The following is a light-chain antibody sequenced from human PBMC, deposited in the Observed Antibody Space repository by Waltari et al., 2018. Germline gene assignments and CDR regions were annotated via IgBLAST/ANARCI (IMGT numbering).Light chain of an antibody. J-gene: IGKJ4*02. Sequence: DMQMAQSPSTLSVSVAAGVPTPCPASQSITRLLDWYQQKAGQAPKLLIYMASILESGVPERFSGGGSGTEFTLTISSLQADDVATYYCKHDESYSATFGRGTKVEIK. CDR2: MAS. CDR1: QSITRL. CDR3: KHDESYSAT. V-gene: IGKV1-5*03.